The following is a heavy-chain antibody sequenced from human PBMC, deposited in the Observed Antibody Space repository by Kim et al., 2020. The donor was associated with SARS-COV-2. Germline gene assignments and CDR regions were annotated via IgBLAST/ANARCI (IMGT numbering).Heavy chain of an antibody. CDR2: ISGSGGST. Sequence: GGSLRLSCAASGFTFSSYAMSWVRQAPGKGLEWVSAISGSGGSTYYADSVKGRFTISRDNSKNTLYLQMNSLRAEDTAVYYCANGGWYYDFWSGYRSFDYWGQGTLVTVSS. D-gene: IGHD3-3*01. V-gene: IGHV3-23*01. CDR1: GFTFSSYA. CDR3: ANGGWYYDFWSGYRSFDY. J-gene: IGHJ4*02.